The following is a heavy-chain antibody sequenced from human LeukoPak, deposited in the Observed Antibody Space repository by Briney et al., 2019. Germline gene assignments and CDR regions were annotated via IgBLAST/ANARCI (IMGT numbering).Heavy chain of an antibody. CDR2: ISSSSDYI. J-gene: IGHJ4*02. D-gene: IGHD3-22*01. V-gene: IGHV3-21*01. CDR1: GFTFSSYS. CDR3: ARLIPKNYYDSSGYNDY. Sequence: GGSLRLSCAASGFTFSSYSLNWVRQAPGKGLEWVSSISSSSDYIYYADSVKGRFTISRDNAKNSLYLQMNSLRAEDTAVYYCARLIPKNYYDSSGYNDYWGQGTLVTVSS.